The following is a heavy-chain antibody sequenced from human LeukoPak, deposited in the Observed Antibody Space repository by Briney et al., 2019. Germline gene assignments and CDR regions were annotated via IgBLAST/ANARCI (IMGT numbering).Heavy chain of an antibody. CDR3: ARGFTPEYRTEKVAGTFDY. J-gene: IGHJ4*02. CDR2: ISGSGGST. Sequence: PGGSLRLSCAASGFTFSSHAMSWVRQAPGKGLEWVSAISGSGGSTYYADSVKGRFTISRDNSKNTLYLQMNSLRAEDTAVYYCARGFTPEYRTEKVAGTFDYWGQGTLVTVSS. CDR1: GFTFSSHA. D-gene: IGHD6-19*01. V-gene: IGHV3-23*01.